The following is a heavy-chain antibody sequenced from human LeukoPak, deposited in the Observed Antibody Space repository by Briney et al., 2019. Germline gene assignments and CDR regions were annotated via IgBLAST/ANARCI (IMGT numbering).Heavy chain of an antibody. CDR1: GFTFTSYS. V-gene: IGHV3-21*01. D-gene: IGHD2-2*01. CDR2: ISSSSSYI. J-gene: IGHJ5*02. Sequence: GGSLRLSCAASGFTFTSYSVNWVRQAPGKGLEWVSSISSSSSYIYYADSVKGRFTISRDNAKNSLYLQMNSLRAEDTAVYYCARGPAVVQAAHYCFDLWARESLVTVSS. CDR3: ARGPAVVQAAHYCFDL.